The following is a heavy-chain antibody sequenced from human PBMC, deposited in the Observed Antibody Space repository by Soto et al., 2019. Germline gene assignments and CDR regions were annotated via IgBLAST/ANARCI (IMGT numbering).Heavy chain of an antibody. CDR3: ARGRYGDY. CDR1: GYTFTSYG. D-gene: IGHD1-1*01. Sequence: QVHQVQSGAEVKKPGASVKVSCKGSGYTFTSYGITWVRQAPGQGLEWMGWISAHNGNTDYAQKLQGRVTVTRDTSTSTAHMELRSLRSDDTAVYYCARGRYGDYWGQGALVTVSS. CDR2: ISAHNGNT. V-gene: IGHV1-18*01. J-gene: IGHJ4*02.